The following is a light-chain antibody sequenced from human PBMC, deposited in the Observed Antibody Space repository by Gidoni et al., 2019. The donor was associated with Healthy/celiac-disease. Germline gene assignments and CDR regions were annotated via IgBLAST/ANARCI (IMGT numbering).Light chain of an antibody. V-gene: IGLV1-40*01. J-gene: IGLJ2*01. CDR3: QSYDSSLSGSV. CDR2: GNS. CDR1: SSNIGAGYD. Sequence: QSVLTQPPSVSGPPGQRVTISCTGSSSNIGAGYDVHWYQQLPGTAPKLLIWGNSNRPSGVPDRFSGSKSGTSASLAITGLQAEDEADYYCQSYDSSLSGSVFGGGTKLTVL.